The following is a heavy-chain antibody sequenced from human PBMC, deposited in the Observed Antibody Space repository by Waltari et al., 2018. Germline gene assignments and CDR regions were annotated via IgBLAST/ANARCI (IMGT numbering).Heavy chain of an antibody. D-gene: IGHD2-2*01. V-gene: IGHV1-69*08. CDR1: GGTFSSYA. Sequence: QVQLVQSGAEVKKPGSSVKVSCKASGGTFSSYAISWVRQAPGQGLEWMGRIIPIFGTANYAQKFQGRVTITADKSTSTAYMELSSLRSEDTAVYYCARVRRRGSECSSTSCYYEDMDVWGQGTTVTVSS. J-gene: IGHJ6*02. CDR2: IIPIFGTA. CDR3: ARVRRRGSECSSTSCYYEDMDV.